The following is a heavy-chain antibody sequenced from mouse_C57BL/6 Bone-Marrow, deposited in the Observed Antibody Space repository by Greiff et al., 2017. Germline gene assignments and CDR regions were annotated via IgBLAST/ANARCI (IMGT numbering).Heavy chain of an antibody. Sequence: LVESGPELVKPGASVKISCKASGYSFTDYNMNWVKQSNGKSLEWIGVINPNYGTTSYNQKFKGKATLTVDQSSSTAYMQLNSLTSEDAAVYYCVRGDWSSSFAYWGQGTLVTVSA. CDR1: GYSFTDYN. CDR2: INPNYGTT. J-gene: IGHJ3*01. CDR3: VRGDWSSSFAY. D-gene: IGHD1-1*01. V-gene: IGHV1-39*01.